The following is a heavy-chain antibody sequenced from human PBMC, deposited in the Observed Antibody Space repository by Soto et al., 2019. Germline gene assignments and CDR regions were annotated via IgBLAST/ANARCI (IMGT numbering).Heavy chain of an antibody. Sequence: QVQLVQSGAAVKKPGASVKVSCKAPGYTFTSYGISWVRQAPGQGLEWMGWISAYNGNTNYAQKLQGRVTMTTDTSTSTAYMELRSLRSDDTAVYYCARDLYSSGWYEPYYFDYWGQGTLVTVSS. CDR1: GYTFTSYG. CDR2: ISAYNGNT. D-gene: IGHD6-19*01. V-gene: IGHV1-18*01. CDR3: ARDLYSSGWYEPYYFDY. J-gene: IGHJ4*02.